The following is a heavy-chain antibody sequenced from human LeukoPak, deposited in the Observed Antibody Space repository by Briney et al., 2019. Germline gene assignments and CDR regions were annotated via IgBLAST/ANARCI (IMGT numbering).Heavy chain of an antibody. Sequence: PSETLSLTCTVSGGSISSYYWNWIRQPAGKGLEWIGRIYTSGSSNCNPSLKSRVTMSLDTSKNQFSLKLTSVTAADTAVYYCARSSGYMSYWGQVTLVTVSS. D-gene: IGHD3-22*01. CDR1: GGSISSYY. CDR3: ARSSGYMSY. CDR2: IYTSGSS. V-gene: IGHV4-4*07. J-gene: IGHJ4*02.